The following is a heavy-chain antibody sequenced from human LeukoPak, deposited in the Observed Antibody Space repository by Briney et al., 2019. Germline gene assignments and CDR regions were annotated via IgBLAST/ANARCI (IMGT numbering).Heavy chain of an antibody. CDR3: ASFFLGSWYFDL. CDR1: GFTFSNYW. V-gene: IGHV3-74*01. Sequence: GSLRLSCAASGFTFSNYWMHWVRQAPGKGLVWVSRINSDGSSTSYADSVKGRFTISRDNAKNTLYLEMNSLRAEDTAVYYCASFFLGSWYFDLWGRGTLVTVSS. D-gene: IGHD7-27*01. J-gene: IGHJ2*01. CDR2: INSDGSST.